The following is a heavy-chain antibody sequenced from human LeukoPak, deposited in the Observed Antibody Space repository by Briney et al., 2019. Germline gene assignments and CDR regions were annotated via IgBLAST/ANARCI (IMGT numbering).Heavy chain of an antibody. D-gene: IGHD7-27*01. J-gene: IGHJ5*02. CDR1: GGSISNYL. V-gene: IGHV4-59*01. Sequence: WETLSLTCSVSGGSISNYLWSWIRQPPGKGLESIGCIFNSGTTNYNPSLKSRVTISLDTSKNQFSLKLSSVTAADTAVYYCARDAEISLTGWDNWFDPWGQGTLVTVSS. CDR2: IFNSGTT. CDR3: ARDAEISLTGWDNWFDP.